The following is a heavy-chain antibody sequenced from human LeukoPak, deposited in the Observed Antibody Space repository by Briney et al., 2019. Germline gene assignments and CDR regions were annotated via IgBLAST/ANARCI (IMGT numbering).Heavy chain of an antibody. CDR3: ARDLYGDYKGGFDY. CDR2: ISSSSSYI. CDR1: GFTFSSHS. D-gene: IGHD4-17*01. J-gene: IGHJ4*02. V-gene: IGHV3-21*01. Sequence: GGSLRLSCAASGFTFSSHSMNWVRQAPGKGLEWVSSISSSSSYIYYADSVKGRFTISRDNAKNSLYLQMNSLRDEDTAVYYCARDLYGDYKGGFDYWGQGTLVTISS.